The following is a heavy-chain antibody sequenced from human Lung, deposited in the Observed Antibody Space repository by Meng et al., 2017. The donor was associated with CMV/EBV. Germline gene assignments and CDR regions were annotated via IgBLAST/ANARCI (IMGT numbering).Heavy chain of an antibody. J-gene: IGHJ3*01. V-gene: IGHV4-59*01. D-gene: IGHD3-3*01. Sequence: PXTXSPXCTVAGRFHSSYYWSWIRPPPGKGLEWIGYIYYSGSTNYNPYPKSLVTIPVDTSKNQFTLKLSSVTVADTAVYYCERVGPFLEWLELSAFALWGQGTMVTVSS. CDR3: ERVGPFLEWLELSAFAL. CDR1: GRFHSSYY. CDR2: IYYSGST.